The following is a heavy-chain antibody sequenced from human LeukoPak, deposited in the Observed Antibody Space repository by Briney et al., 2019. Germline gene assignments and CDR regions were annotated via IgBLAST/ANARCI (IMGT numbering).Heavy chain of an antibody. CDR3: ARDSACSSTSCYLHWFDP. D-gene: IGHD2-2*01. Sequence: GASVKVSCKASGYTFTSYGISWVRPAPGQGLEWMGWISAYNGNTNYAQKLQGRVTMTTDTSTSTAYMELRSLRSDDTAVYYCARDSACSSTSCYLHWFDPWGQGTLVTVSS. CDR1: GYTFTSYG. CDR2: ISAYNGNT. V-gene: IGHV1-18*01. J-gene: IGHJ5*02.